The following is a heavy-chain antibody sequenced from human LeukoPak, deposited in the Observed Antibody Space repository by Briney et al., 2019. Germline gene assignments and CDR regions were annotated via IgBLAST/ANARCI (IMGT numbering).Heavy chain of an antibody. V-gene: IGHV4-38-2*02. CDR3: ARMFRTVWELPYF. J-gene: IGHJ4*02. CDR2: FFHSGST. Sequence: SETLSLTCTVSGYSISSGYYWGWIRQPPGKGLEGIGSFFHSGSTFYNPSLKSRLSISVDTSKNQFSLKVSSVTAADTAVYYCARMFRTVWELPYFWGQGTLVTVSS. D-gene: IGHD1-26*01. CDR1: GYSISSGYY.